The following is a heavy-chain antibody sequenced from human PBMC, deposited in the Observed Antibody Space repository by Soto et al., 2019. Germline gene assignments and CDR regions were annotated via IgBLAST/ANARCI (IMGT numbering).Heavy chain of an antibody. CDR2: ISYDVTNK. D-gene: IGHD2-15*01. CDR1: GFTFSSHS. J-gene: IGHJ6*02. Sequence: QVQLVESGGDVVQPGRSLRLSCTTSGFTFSSHSMHWVRQAPGKGLEWLTLISYDVTNKYYADFVKGRFTISRDNSKNTLYLQMDSLRTDDTAVYYCARGRRIVGSATSYHGVDVWGQGTTVTVSS. CDR3: ARGRRIVGSATSYHGVDV. V-gene: IGHV3-30-3*01.